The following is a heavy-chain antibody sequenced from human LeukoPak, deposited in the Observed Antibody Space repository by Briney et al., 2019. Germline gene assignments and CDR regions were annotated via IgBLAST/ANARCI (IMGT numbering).Heavy chain of an antibody. J-gene: IGHJ4*02. CDR1: GYTFTSYG. D-gene: IGHD3-22*01. Sequence: ASVTVSFKASGYTFTSYGISWVRQAPGQGLEWMGWISAYNGNTNYAQKLQGRVTMTTDTSTNTAYMELRSLRSDDTAVYYCARTQPKYYYDSSGPDYWGQGTLVTVSS. V-gene: IGHV1-18*01. CDR3: ARTQPKYYYDSSGPDY. CDR2: ISAYNGNT.